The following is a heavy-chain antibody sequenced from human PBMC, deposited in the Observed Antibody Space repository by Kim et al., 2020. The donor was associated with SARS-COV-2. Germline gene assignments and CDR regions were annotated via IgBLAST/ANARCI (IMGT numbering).Heavy chain of an antibody. D-gene: IGHD6-19*01. CDR3: AREGGDLAVAGMLWAFDY. Sequence: KSRVTMSVDTSKNQFSLKLSSVTAADTAVYYCAREGGDLAVAGMLWAFDYLGQGTLVTVSS. J-gene: IGHJ4*02. V-gene: IGHV4-4*06.